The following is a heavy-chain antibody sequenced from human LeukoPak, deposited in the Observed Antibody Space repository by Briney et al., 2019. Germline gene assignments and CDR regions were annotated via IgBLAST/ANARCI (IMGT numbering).Heavy chain of an antibody. CDR2: IWYDGSNK. D-gene: IGHD4-17*01. Sequence: GRSPRLSCAASGFTFSSYGMHWVRQAPGKRLEWVAVIWYDGSNKYYADSVKGRFTISRDNSKNTLYLQMNSLRAEDTAVYYCAKDLRDYRYYFDYWGQGTLVTVSS. CDR1: GFTFSSYG. CDR3: AKDLRDYRYYFDY. V-gene: IGHV3-33*06. J-gene: IGHJ4*02.